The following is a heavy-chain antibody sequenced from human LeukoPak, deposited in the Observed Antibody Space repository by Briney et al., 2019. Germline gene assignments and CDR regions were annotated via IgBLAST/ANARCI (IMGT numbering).Heavy chain of an antibody. V-gene: IGHV4-31*03. J-gene: IGHJ5*02. CDR2: IFYSGSS. CDR1: GGSITSGGYY. CDR3: ARDSRLWFGGFDP. Sequence: PSETLSLTCTVSGGSITSGGYYWSWLRQHPGEGLEWLGYIFYSGSSYYNPSLKSRVTISLKTPKKQFSRRVRSVTAAEMAVYYCARDSRLWFGGFDPWGQGTLVTVSS. D-gene: IGHD3-10*01.